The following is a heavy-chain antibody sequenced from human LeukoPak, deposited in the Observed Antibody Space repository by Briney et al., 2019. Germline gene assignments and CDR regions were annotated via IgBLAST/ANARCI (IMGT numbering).Heavy chain of an antibody. J-gene: IGHJ4*02. CDR2: INPSGGST. Sequence: ASVKVSCKASGYTFTSYYMHWVRQAPGQGLEWMGIINPSGGSTSYAQKFQGRVTMTRDTSTSTVYVELSSLRSEDTAVYYCAILAVAGSFDYWGQGTLVTVSS. CDR1: GYTFTSYY. D-gene: IGHD6-19*01. V-gene: IGHV1-46*01. CDR3: AILAVAGSFDY.